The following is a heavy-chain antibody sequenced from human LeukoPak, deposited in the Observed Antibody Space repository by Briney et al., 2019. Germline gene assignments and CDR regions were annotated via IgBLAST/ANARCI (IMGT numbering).Heavy chain of an antibody. CDR1: GFTFDDYG. CDR3: AKDGPLHCTNGVCSAPYYFDY. J-gene: IGHJ4*02. V-gene: IGHV3-23*01. D-gene: IGHD2-8*01. CDR2: ISGSGGST. Sequence: GGSLRLSCAASGFTFDDYGMSWVRQAPGKGLEWVSAISGSGGSTYYADSVKGRFTISRDNSKNTLYLQMNSLRVEDTAVYYCAKDGPLHCTNGVCSAPYYFDYWGQGSLVTVSS.